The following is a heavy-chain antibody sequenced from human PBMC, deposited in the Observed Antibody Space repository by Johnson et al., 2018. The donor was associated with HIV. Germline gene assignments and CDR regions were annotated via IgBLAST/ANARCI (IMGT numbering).Heavy chain of an antibody. CDR1: GFTFSSYA. CDR3: ARYLTLWKARGDAFDI. CDR2: ISYDGSNK. D-gene: IGHD3-10*01. J-gene: IGHJ3*02. V-gene: IGHV3-30-3*01. Sequence: QVQLVESGGGVVQPGRSLRLSCAASGFTFSSYAMHWVRQAPGKGLEWVAVISYDGSNKYYADSVKGRFTISRDNSKNTLYLQMNSLRAEDTAVYYCARYLTLWKARGDAFDIWGQGTMVTVSS.